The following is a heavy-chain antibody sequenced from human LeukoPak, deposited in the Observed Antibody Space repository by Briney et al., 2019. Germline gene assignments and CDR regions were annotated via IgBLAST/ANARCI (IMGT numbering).Heavy chain of an antibody. Sequence: GGSLRLSCAASGFAFSSNWMHWVRQTPGKGLVWVSRINSGGSGTSYAASVEGRFTISRDNAKNTLYLQMNSLRAEDTAVYYCATSLGPLTEYWGRGTLVTVSS. V-gene: IGHV3-74*01. CDR2: INSGGSGT. CDR3: ATSLGPLTEY. J-gene: IGHJ4*02. D-gene: IGHD7-27*01. CDR1: GFAFSSNW.